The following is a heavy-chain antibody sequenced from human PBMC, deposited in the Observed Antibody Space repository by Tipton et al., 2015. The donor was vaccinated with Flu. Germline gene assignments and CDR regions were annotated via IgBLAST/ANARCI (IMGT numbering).Heavy chain of an antibody. CDR3: ARGSYGDLIDS. CDR2: IKQDGSEK. J-gene: IGHJ4*02. V-gene: IGHV3-7*03. CDR1: GFTFSNYW. Sequence: SLRLSCAASGFTFSNYWINWVRQAPGKGLEWVANIKQDGSEKFYVDSVKGRFTISRDNAKNSLYLQMNSLRSEDTAVYYCARGSYGDLIDSWGQGTLVTVSS. D-gene: IGHD5-18*01.